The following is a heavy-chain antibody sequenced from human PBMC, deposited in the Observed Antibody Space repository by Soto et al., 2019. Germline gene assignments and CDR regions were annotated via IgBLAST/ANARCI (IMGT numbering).Heavy chain of an antibody. CDR2: ISGSGGST. CDR1: GFTFSSYA. V-gene: IGHV3-23*01. CDR3: AKDLVAARPVGGVKGWLDP. J-gene: IGHJ5*02. Sequence: PGGSLRLSCAASGFTFSSYAMSWVRQAPGKGLEWVSAISGSGGSTYYADSVKGRFTISRDNSKNTLYLQMNSLRAEDTAVYYCAKDLVAARPVGGVKGWLDPWGKGTLVTVSS. D-gene: IGHD6-6*01.